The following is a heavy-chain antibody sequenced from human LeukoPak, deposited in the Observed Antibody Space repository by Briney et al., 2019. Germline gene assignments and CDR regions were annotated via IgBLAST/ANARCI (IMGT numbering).Heavy chain of an antibody. Sequence: SETLSLTCAVSGGSISSSNWWSWVRQPPGKGLEWIGEIYHSGSTYYNPSLKSRVTISVDKSKNQFSLKLSSVTAADTAVYYCARSSGYYLGDAFDIWGQGTMVTVSS. CDR1: GGSISSSNW. D-gene: IGHD3-22*01. CDR3: ARSSGYYLGDAFDI. CDR2: IYHSGST. V-gene: IGHV4-4*02. J-gene: IGHJ3*02.